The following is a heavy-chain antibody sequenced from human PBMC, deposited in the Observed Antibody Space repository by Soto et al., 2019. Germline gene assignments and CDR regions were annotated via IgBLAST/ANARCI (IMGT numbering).Heavy chain of an antibody. V-gene: IGHV1-69*02. D-gene: IGHD4-17*01. CDR1: GGTFSTYT. CDR3: ASEGPYDYGDVTTWFDP. Sequence: QVQLVQSGAEVKKPGSSVTVSCKATGGTFSTYTTNWVRQAPGQGLEWMGRIIPSLGVASYAPRFLGRVRLTADKSTNTAFMELARLESEDTDIYYCASEGPYDYGDVTTWFDPWGQGTLVTVSS. J-gene: IGHJ5*02. CDR2: IIPSLGVA.